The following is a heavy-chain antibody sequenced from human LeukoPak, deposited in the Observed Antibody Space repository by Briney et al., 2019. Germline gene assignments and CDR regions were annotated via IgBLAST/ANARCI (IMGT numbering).Heavy chain of an antibody. CDR2: IIPIFGTA. CDR3: AKMPSVRADEGEDDY. D-gene: IGHD2-2*01. CDR1: GGTFTSYA. Sequence: SVKVSCKASGGTFTSYAISWVRQAPGQGLEWMGGIIPIFGTANYAQKFQGRVTITTDESTSTAYMELSSLRSEDTAVYYCAKMPSVRADEGEDDYWGQGTLVTVSS. V-gene: IGHV1-69*05. J-gene: IGHJ4*02.